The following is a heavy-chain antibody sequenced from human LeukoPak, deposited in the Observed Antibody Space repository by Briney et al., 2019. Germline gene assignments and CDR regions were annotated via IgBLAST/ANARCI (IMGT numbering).Heavy chain of an antibody. Sequence: SETLSLTCTVSGGSIRSGGHYWTWIRQVPGKGLEWVGYSYYSGSIDYNSSLKSRVTIPVDTSKNQFSLKLSSVTAADTAVYYCASARSGAVAATVLDYWGQGTLVIVSS. CDR3: ASARSGAVAATVLDY. CDR1: GGSIRSGGHY. D-gene: IGHD6-19*01. V-gene: IGHV4-31*03. CDR2: SYYSGSI. J-gene: IGHJ4*02.